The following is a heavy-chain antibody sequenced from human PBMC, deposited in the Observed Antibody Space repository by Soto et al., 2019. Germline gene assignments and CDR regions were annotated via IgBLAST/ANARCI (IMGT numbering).Heavy chain of an antibody. J-gene: IGHJ4*02. V-gene: IGHV4-4*02. CDR3: ARNGDYYFDF. D-gene: IGHD3-3*01. CDR2: IHLGGST. Sequence: PSETLSLTCVVSGGSVTSRSWWSWVRQPPGEGLEWIGEIHLGGSTNYNPSLKSRVTLSIDKSKNQLSLKLTSVTAADTALYYCARNGDYYFDFWGQGTLVTVSS. CDR1: GGSVTSRSW.